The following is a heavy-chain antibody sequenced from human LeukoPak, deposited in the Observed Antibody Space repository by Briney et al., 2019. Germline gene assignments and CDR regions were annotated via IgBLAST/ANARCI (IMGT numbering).Heavy chain of an antibody. CDR1: GGSISSYY. D-gene: IGHD4-17*01. Sequence: PSETLSLTCTVSGGSISSYYWSWIRQPPGKGLEWIGYIYYSGSTNYNPSLKSRVTISVDTSKNQFSLKLNSVTAADTAVYYCARDTTLTTVTTSAFDIWGQGTMVTVSS. V-gene: IGHV4-59*01. CDR3: ARDTTLTTVTTSAFDI. CDR2: IYYSGST. J-gene: IGHJ3*02.